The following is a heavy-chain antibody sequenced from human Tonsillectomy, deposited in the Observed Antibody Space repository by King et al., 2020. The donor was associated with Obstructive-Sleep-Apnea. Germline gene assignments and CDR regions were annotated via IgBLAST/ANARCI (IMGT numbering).Heavy chain of an antibody. D-gene: IGHD3-3*01. CDR3: ARDPRITIFGVVTPGAFDI. CDR2: IYDSGST. V-gene: IGHV4-59*01. J-gene: IGHJ3*02. Sequence: QLQESGPGLVKPSETLSLTCNVSGGSISSYYWSCIRQPPGKGLEWIGYIYDSGSTNYKPSLESRVTSSVDTSKNPFSLKLSSVTAADTAVYYCARDPRITIFGVVTPGAFDIWGQGTMVTVSS. CDR1: GGSISSYY.